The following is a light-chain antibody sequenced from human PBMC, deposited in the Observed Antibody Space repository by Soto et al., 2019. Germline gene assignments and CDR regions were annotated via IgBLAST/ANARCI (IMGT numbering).Light chain of an antibody. V-gene: IGKV1-5*01. CDR2: DAS. J-gene: IGKJ1*01. CDR3: QQYNSYSRT. Sequence: DIQMTHSPSTLSSSVVYGVTVTCRASQSISRSLAWYQHQPGKAPKLLIYDASSLESGVPSRFSGIGSGTEFTLTISSLQPDDFATYYCQQYNSYSRTFGQGTKVDIK. CDR1: QSISRS.